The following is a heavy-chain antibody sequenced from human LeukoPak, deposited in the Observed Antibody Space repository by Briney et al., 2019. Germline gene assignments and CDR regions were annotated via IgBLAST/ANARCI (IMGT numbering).Heavy chain of an antibody. Sequence: GVSLRLFCAASEFPVRNYAMSWVRQARGKGLEWVSAITDSGGNTYHADSVKGRFTISRDNSKNTLFLQMYSLRVEDTAVYYCAKGSSSSRPYYFDYWGQGTLVAVSS. CDR3: AKGSSSSRPYYFDY. CDR2: ITDSGGNT. J-gene: IGHJ4*02. V-gene: IGHV3-23*01. D-gene: IGHD6-6*01. CDR1: EFPVRNYA.